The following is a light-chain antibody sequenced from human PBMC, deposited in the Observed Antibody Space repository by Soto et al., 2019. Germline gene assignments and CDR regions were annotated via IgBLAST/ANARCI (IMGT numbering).Light chain of an antibody. V-gene: IGLV2-14*03. CDR2: DVY. J-gene: IGLJ1*01. Sequence: QSVLTQPASVSGSPGQSITISCAGTSSDVGGSNYVSWYQQHPGKAPKLMIYDVYNRPSGVSNRFSGSKSGNTASLTISGLHAEDEADYYCSSHSSSGNIEVFGAGTKGTFL. CDR3: SSHSSSGNIEV. CDR1: SSDVGGSNY.